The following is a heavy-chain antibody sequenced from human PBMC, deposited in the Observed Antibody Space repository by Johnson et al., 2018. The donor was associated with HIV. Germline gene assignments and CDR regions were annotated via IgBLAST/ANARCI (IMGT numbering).Heavy chain of an antibody. CDR3: AKEGGRGGWYSYAFDI. CDR2: ISYDGSDK. V-gene: IGHV3-30*04. D-gene: IGHD6-19*01. Sequence: QVQLVESGGGVVQPGRSLRLSCAASGFTFSTYAMHWVRQAPGKGLEWVAVISYDGSDKYYADSVKGRFTISRDSSKNTLYLQMNSLRAEDMALYFCAKEGGRGGWYSYAFDIWGRGTMVTVSS. CDR1: GFTFSTYA. J-gene: IGHJ3*02.